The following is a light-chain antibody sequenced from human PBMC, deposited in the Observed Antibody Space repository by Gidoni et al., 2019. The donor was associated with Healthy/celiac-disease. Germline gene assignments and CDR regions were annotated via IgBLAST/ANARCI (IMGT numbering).Light chain of an antibody. CDR1: QSISSY. V-gene: IGKV1-39*01. CDR2: AAS. Sequence: DRQMTQSPSSLSASVGGRVTINCRASQSISSYLNWYQQKPGKDPKILIYAASSLQSWVPSRFSVSGSGTDFSLSISSLQPEDFAPSFCQQSYSTPLFGPGTKLDI. J-gene: IGKJ3*01. CDR3: QQSYSTPL.